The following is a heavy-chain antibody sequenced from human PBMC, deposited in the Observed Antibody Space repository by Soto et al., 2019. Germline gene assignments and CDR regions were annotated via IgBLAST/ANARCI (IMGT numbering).Heavy chain of an antibody. V-gene: IGHV3-30-3*01. CDR3: AREAGSSSWSQNDAFDI. Sequence: GGSLRLSCAASGFTFSSYAMHWVRQAPGKGLEWVAVISYDGSNKYYADSVKGRFTISRDNSKNTRYLQMNSLRAEDTAVYYCAREAGSSSWSQNDAFDIWGQGTMVTVSS. D-gene: IGHD6-13*01. CDR1: GFTFSSYA. J-gene: IGHJ3*02. CDR2: ISYDGSNK.